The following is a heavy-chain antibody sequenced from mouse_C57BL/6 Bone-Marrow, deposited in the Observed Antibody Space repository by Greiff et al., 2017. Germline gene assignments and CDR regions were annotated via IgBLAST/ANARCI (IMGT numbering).Heavy chain of an antibody. V-gene: IGHV1-54*01. Sequence: QVQLQQSGAELVRPGTSVKVSCKASGYAFTNYLIAWVKQRPGQGLEWIGVINPGSGGTNYNEKFKGKATLTADKSSSTAYMQLSSLTSEDSAVYFCARSDYYGSSPYYFDYWGQGTTLTVSS. CDR1: GYAFTNYL. CDR2: INPGSGGT. J-gene: IGHJ2*01. D-gene: IGHD1-1*01. CDR3: ARSDYYGSSPYYFDY.